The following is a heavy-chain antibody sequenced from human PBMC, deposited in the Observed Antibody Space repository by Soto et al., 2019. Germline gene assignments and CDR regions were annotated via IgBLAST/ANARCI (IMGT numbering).Heavy chain of an antibody. D-gene: IGHD2-2*01. CDR3: AKVTGYCSSSSCRRDYYYYYGMDV. Sequence: LRLSCAASGFTFSNYGMHWVRQAPGKGLEWVAVISYDGSDKYYADSVKGRFSISRDNSKNTLYLQMNSLRAEDTAVYYCAKVTGYCSSSSCRRDYYYYYGMDVWGQGTTVTVSS. J-gene: IGHJ6*02. CDR1: GFTFSNYG. V-gene: IGHV3-30*18. CDR2: ISYDGSDK.